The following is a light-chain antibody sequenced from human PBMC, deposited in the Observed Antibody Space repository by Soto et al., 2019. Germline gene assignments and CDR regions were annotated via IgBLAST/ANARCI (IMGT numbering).Light chain of an antibody. Sequence: QSALTQPASVSGSPGQSITISCTGTNSDVGSYNLVSWYQHHPGKAPKLMIYEGSKRPSGVSNRFSGSKSGNTASLTISGLQAEDEADYYCCSYATSTTGVFGGGTKLTVL. CDR2: EGS. V-gene: IGLV2-23*01. J-gene: IGLJ3*02. CDR1: NSDVGSYNL. CDR3: CSYATSTTGV.